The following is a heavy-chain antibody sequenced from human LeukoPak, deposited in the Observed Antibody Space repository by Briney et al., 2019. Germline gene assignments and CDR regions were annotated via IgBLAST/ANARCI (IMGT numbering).Heavy chain of an antibody. J-gene: IGHJ4*02. Sequence: GGFLKLSCTASGFTFNNHDMNWVRQAPGKGLEWVSLITWDGSSTVYAGSVKGRFTISRDNTQNSLYLQMNSLRAEDTALYYCARGDDYNFRVIDYWGQGTLVTVSS. CDR3: ARGDDYNFRVIDY. CDR2: ITWDGSST. V-gene: IGHV3-43D*04. CDR1: GFTFNNHD. D-gene: IGHD5-24*01.